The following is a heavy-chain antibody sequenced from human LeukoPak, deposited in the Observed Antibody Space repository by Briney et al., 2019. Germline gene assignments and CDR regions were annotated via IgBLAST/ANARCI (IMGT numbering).Heavy chain of an antibody. CDR1: GFPFSRSA. CDR3: VCPPGTAVAGSWLDYGMDV. Sequence: GRSLRLSCAASGFPFSRSAMHWVRQAPGKGLEWLAIMSDDGSKKYYADSVKGRFAVSRDNSKNTLYLEMNSLRTEDSAIYYCVCPPGTAVAGSWLDYGMDVWGQGTTVTVSS. D-gene: IGHD6-19*01. J-gene: IGHJ6*02. CDR2: MSDDGSKK. V-gene: IGHV3-30*09.